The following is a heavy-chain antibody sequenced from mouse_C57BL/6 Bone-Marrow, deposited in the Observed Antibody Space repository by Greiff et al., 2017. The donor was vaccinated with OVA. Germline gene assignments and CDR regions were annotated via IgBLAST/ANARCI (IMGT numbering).Heavy chain of an antibody. CDR2: IWRGGST. J-gene: IGHJ1*03. Sequence: QVQLQQSGPGLVQPSQRLSITCTVSGFSLTSYGVHWVRQSPGKGLEWLGVIWRGGSTDYNAAFMSRLSITKDNSKSQVFFKMNSLQADDTAIYYCAKKGGYDDWYFDVWGTGTTVTVAS. CDR3: AKKGGYDDWYFDV. V-gene: IGHV2-5*01. D-gene: IGHD2-2*01. CDR1: GFSLTSYG.